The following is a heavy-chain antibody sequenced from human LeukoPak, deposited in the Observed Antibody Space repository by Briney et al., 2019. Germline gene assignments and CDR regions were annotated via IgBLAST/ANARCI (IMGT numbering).Heavy chain of an antibody. J-gene: IGHJ4*02. CDR1: GDSVSSNCAA. V-gene: IGHV6-1*01. CDR2: TYYRSKWYN. D-gene: IGHD3-10*01. CDR3: ARGRPRLTYYYGSGSYLDY. Sequence: SGPGLVKPSQTLSLTCAISGDSVSSNCAAWNWIRQSPSRGLEWLGRTYYRSKWYNDYAVSVKSRITINPDTSKNQFSLQLNSVTPEDTAVYYCARGRPRLTYYYGSGSYLDYWGQGTLVTVSS.